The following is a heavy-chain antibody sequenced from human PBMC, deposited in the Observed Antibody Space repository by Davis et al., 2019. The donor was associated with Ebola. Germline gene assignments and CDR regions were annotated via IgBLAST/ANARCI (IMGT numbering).Heavy chain of an antibody. CDR2: ISYDGSNK. CDR1: VITFSSYG. J-gene: IGHJ4*02. V-gene: IGHV3-30*18. CDR3: AKDCEQLVPILDY. D-gene: IGHD6-6*01. Sequence: GESLKISCTDSVITFSSYGMHWVRQAPGKGLEWVAVISYDGSNKYYADSVKGRFTISRDNSKNTLYLQMNSLRAEDTAVYYCAKDCEQLVPILDYWGQGTLVTVSS.